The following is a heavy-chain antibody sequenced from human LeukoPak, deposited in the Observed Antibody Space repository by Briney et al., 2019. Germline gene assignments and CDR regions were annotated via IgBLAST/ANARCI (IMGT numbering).Heavy chain of an antibody. J-gene: IGHJ4*02. V-gene: IGHV3-33*08. CDR2: IWYDGSNK. CDR1: GFTFSSYE. Sequence: GGSLRLSCAASGFTFSSYEMNWVRQAPGKGLEWVAVIWYDGSNKYYADSVKGRFTISRDNSKNTLYLQMNSLRAEDTAVYYCARAPRSGSYYNCFDYWGQGTLVTVSS. D-gene: IGHD3-10*01. CDR3: ARAPRSGSYYNCFDY.